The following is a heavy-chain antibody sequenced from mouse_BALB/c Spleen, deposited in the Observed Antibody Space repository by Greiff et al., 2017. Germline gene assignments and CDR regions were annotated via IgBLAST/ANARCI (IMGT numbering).Heavy chain of an antibody. CDR2: IYPGSGNT. Sequence: VQLQQSGAELARPGASVKLSCKASGYTFTDYYINWVKQRTGQGLEWIGEIYPGSGNTYYNEKFKGKATLTADKSSSTDYMQLSSLTSEDSAVYFCARSRATMMTTWFAYWGQGTLVTVSA. CDR3: ARSRATMMTTWFAY. D-gene: IGHD2-4*01. V-gene: IGHV1-77*01. J-gene: IGHJ3*01. CDR1: GYTFTDYY.